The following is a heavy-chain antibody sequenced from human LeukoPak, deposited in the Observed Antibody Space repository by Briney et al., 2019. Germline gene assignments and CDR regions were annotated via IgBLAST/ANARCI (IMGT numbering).Heavy chain of an antibody. D-gene: IGHD1-26*01. CDR1: GDSISSYY. V-gene: IGHV4-59*01. Sequence: SETLSLTCTVSGDSISSYYWSWIRQPPGKGLEWIGYIYYSGSTNYNPSLKSRVTVSVDTSKNQFSLKLSSVTAADTAVYYCATQYSGSFPYYYYGMDVWGQGTTVTVSS. CDR3: ATQYSGSFPYYYYGMDV. CDR2: IYYSGST. J-gene: IGHJ6*02.